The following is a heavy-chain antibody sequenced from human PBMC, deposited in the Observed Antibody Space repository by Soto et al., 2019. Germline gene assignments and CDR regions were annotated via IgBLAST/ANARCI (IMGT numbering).Heavy chain of an antibody. CDR2: IYYSGST. J-gene: IGHJ4*02. CDR1: RGSISGYY. V-gene: IGHV4-59*01. D-gene: IGHD2-2*01. CDR3: AREYAAAGSDY. Sequence: QVQVQESGPGLVKPSEALSLTCTVSRGSISGYYWSWIRQPPGKGLEWIGYIYYSGSTSYNPSLKSRVTISVDTSKNQFSLRLSSVTAADTAVYYCAREYAAAGSDYWGQGTLVTVSS.